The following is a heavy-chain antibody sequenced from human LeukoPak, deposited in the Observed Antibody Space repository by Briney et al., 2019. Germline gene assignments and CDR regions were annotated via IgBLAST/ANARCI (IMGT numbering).Heavy chain of an antibody. J-gene: IGHJ3*01. Sequence: ASVKVSCKASGDSFTINDINWVRQATGQGLEWMGWMNPNSGNTGYAQKFQGRVTMTRNTSISTAYMELTDLRSEDTAVYYCARVTAAGTWTFDLWGQGTTVTVSS. D-gene: IGHD6-13*01. CDR1: GDSFTIND. CDR2: MNPNSGNT. V-gene: IGHV1-8*01. CDR3: ARVTAAGTWTFDL.